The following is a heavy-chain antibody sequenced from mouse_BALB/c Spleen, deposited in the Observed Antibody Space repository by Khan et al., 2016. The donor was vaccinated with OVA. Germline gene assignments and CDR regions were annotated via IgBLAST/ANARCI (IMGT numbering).Heavy chain of an antibody. Sequence: QVQLKQSGPGLVAPSQSLSITCTVSGFSLTNYGVSWVRQPPGKGLEWLGVIWGDGNTNYHSALISRLSIRKDNSKSQVFLKLNSLQTHDTATYYFPLIYQGYVWFTYCGQETLVTGSA. CDR3: PLIYQGYVWFTY. CDR1: GFSLTNYG. J-gene: IGHJ3*01. V-gene: IGHV2-3*01. D-gene: IGHD2-2*01. CDR2: IWGDGNT.